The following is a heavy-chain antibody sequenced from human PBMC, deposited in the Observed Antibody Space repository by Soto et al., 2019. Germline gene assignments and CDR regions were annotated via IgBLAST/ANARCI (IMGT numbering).Heavy chain of an antibody. CDR2: ISGSGGST. Sequence: GGSLRLSCAASGFTFSSYAMSWVRQAPGKGLEWVSAISGSGGSTYYADSVKGRFTISRDNSKNTLYLQMNSLSAEDTAVYYCAKGPPPDIVRPWFDPWGQGTLVTVSS. V-gene: IGHV3-23*01. J-gene: IGHJ5*02. CDR1: GFTFSSYA. CDR3: AKGPPPDIVRPWFDP. D-gene: IGHD3-9*01.